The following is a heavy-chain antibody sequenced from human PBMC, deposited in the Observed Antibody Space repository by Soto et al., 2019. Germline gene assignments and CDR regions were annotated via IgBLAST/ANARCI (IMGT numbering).Heavy chain of an antibody. CDR2: TYNGGNS. V-gene: IGHV3-53*02. D-gene: IGHD3-10*01. Sequence: EVQLVQTGGGLIKPGGSLSLSCAASGLSVSDKYMSWVRQAPGKGLEWVSLTYNGGNSYFADFVKGRFIVSRDISKNTLFLHMNSLAAEDTAVYYCAREGYAYGLDFWGQGSLVTVSS. CDR1: GLSVSDKY. CDR3: AREGYAYGLDF. J-gene: IGHJ4*02.